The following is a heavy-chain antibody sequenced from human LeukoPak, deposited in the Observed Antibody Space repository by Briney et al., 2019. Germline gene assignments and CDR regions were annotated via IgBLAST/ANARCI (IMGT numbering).Heavy chain of an antibody. CDR2: IYYSGST. Sequence: PSETLSLTCTVSGGSISSYYWSWIRQPPGKGLEWIAFIYYSGSTRYNPSLKSRVTMSVDTSKNQISLKVNSVTAADTAVYYCARESYSSSYLFDFWGQGTLVTVSS. CDR1: GGSISSYY. CDR3: ARESYSSSYLFDF. D-gene: IGHD6-6*01. V-gene: IGHV4-59*12. J-gene: IGHJ4*02.